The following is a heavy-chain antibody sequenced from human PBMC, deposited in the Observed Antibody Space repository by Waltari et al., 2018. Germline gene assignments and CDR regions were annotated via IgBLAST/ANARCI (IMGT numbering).Heavy chain of an antibody. CDR2: ISWNSGSI. CDR3: AKVLGPYSSSSDAFDI. V-gene: IGHV3-9*01. Sequence: EVQLVESGGGLVQPGRSLRLSCAASGFTFDDYAMPWVRHAPGKGLEWVSGISWNSGSIGYADSVKGRFTISRDNAKNSLYLQMNSLRAEDTALYYCAKVLGPYSSSSDAFDIWGQGTMVTVSS. D-gene: IGHD6-13*01. J-gene: IGHJ3*02. CDR1: GFTFDDYA.